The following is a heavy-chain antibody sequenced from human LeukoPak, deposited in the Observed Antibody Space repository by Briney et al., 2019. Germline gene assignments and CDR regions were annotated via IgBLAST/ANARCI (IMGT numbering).Heavy chain of an antibody. Sequence: ASVKVSCKASGYTFTDYNIHCVRQAPGQGLEWMGWINPNSGGTNCAQRLQGRVTITRDTSINTAYMELSSLTSDDTAVYYCERAGPVGGIPNAFDVWGQVTTVTVSS. J-gene: IGHJ3*01. CDR2: INPNSGGT. V-gene: IGHV1-2*02. D-gene: IGHD6-19*01. CDR3: ERAGPVGGIPNAFDV. CDR1: GYTFTDYN.